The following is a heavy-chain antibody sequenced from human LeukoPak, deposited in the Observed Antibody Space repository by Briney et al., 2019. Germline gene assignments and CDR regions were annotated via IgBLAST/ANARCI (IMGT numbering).Heavy chain of an antibody. CDR2: IYYSGST. CDR1: GGSISSYY. V-gene: IGHV4-59*08. Sequence: NPSETLSLTCTVSGGSISSYYWSWIRQPPGKGLEWIGYIYYSGSTNYNPSLKSRVTISVDTSKNQFSLKLSSVTAADTAVYYCARGESQSSLYNWFDPWGQGTLVTVSS. CDR3: ARGESQSSLYNWFDP. J-gene: IGHJ5*02.